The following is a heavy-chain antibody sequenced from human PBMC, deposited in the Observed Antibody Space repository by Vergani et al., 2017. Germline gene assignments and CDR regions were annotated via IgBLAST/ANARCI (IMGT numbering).Heavy chain of an antibody. J-gene: IGHJ4*02. V-gene: IGHV1-2*02. D-gene: IGHD3-3*01. Sequence: QVQLVQSGAEVKKPGASVKVSCKASGYTFTGYYMHWVRQAPGQGLEWMGWINPNSGGTNYEQKFQGRVTMTRDTSISTAYMELSRLRSDDTALYYCARGRITIFGVVITDFDYWGQGTLVTVSS. CDR1: GYTFTGYY. CDR2: INPNSGGT. CDR3: ARGRITIFGVVITDFDY.